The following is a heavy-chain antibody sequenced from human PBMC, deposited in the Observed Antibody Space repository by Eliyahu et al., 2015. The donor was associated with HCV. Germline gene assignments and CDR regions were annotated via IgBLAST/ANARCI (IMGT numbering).Heavy chain of an antibody. V-gene: IGHV3-23*01. J-gene: IGHJ4*02. CDR2: ISGSGGST. CDR1: GFTFRSXA. Sequence: EVQLLESGGGLVQPGGSLRLSCAXSGFTFRSXAXSXVRQAPGKGLEWVSDISGSGGSTYIADSVKXRFTISRDXSKSMLYLQMNSLRVEDTAVYYCAKDGDYYDRSDYRGVFDYWGQGTLLTVSS. D-gene: IGHD3-22*01. CDR3: AKDGDYYDRSDYRGVFDY.